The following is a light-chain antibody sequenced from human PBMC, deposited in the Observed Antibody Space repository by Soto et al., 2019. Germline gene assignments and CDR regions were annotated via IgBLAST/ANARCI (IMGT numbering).Light chain of an antibody. V-gene: IGKV1-5*01. CDR3: QHYNSDPWT. CDR2: DAS. Sequence: DIEMTQSPSTLSASVGDRVTITCRASQTIRRWLAWYQQRPGKAPKGLIYDASTLESGVPARFSGSGSETEFTLTISSLQPEDSATYSCQHYNSDPWTFGQGTKVEIK. CDR1: QTIRRW. J-gene: IGKJ1*01.